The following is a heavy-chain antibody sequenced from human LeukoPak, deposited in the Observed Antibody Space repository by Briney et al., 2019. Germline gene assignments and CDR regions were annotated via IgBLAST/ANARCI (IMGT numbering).Heavy chain of an antibody. V-gene: IGHV3-48*04. CDR1: GFSFSSYS. J-gene: IGHJ4*02. Sequence: WSLRPSCAASGFSFSSYSMSWVIQAPRERREWVSYISSSSSTIYYADSVKSRFTISRDNAKNSLYLQMTSLRAEDTAVYYCARDYFGATFDYWGQGTLVTVSS. CDR3: ARDYFGATFDY. CDR2: ISSSSSTI. D-gene: IGHD1-26*01.